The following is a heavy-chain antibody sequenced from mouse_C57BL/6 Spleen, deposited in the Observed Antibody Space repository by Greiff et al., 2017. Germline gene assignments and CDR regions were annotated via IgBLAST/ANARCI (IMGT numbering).Heavy chain of an antibody. V-gene: IGHV1-39*01. J-gene: IGHJ2*01. CDR1: GYSFTNYN. CDR3: AGDDYEEGD. D-gene: IGHD2-4*01. CDR2: IIPNYGTT. Sequence: VQLQQSGPELVKPGASVKISCKASGYSFTNYNMNWVKQSNGKSLEWIGVIIPNYGTTSYNQKFKGKATLTVDQASSTAYMQLNILTSEDSAVYDRAGDDYEEGDWGQGTTVTVSS.